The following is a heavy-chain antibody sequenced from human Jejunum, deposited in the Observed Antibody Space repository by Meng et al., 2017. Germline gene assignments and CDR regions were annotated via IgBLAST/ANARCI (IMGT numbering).Heavy chain of an antibody. CDR2: IHYSGGT. CDR1: GGSMNSAGHY. D-gene: IGHD4-23*01. Sequence: QAERQGSGPGLGKPAQTLSLTCTVSGGSMNSAGHYWSWIRQDPGKGLEWIGYIHYSGGTYYNPSLKSRVTISVDTSKNQFSLKLNSVSAADTAVYYCARATAGNSEYFQNWGQGTLVTVSS. J-gene: IGHJ1*01. CDR3: ARATAGNSEYFQN. V-gene: IGHV4-31*03.